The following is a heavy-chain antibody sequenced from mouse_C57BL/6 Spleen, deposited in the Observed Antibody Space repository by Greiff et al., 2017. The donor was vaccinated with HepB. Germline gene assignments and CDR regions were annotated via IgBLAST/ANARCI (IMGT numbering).Heavy chain of an antibody. CDR3: ARGGFYYGNPQYAMDY. V-gene: IGHV1-50*01. J-gene: IGHJ4*01. CDR2: IDPSDSYT. D-gene: IGHD2-1*01. Sequence: QVQLQQPGAELVKPGASVKLSCKASGYTFTSYWMQWVKQRPGQGLEWIGEIDPSDSYTNYNQKFKGKATLTVDTSSSTAYLQLSSLTSEDSAVYYCARGGFYYGNPQYAMDYWGQGTSVTVSS. CDR1: GYTFTSYW.